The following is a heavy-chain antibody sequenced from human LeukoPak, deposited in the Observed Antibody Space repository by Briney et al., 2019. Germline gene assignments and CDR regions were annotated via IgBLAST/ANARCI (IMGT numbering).Heavy chain of an antibody. V-gene: IGHV5-10-1*01. J-gene: IGHJ5*02. D-gene: IGHD3-22*01. CDR2: IAPSDSRT. Sequence: GESLKISCKVSGYSFPSYWITWVRQVPGKGLEWMGRIAPSDSRTNYNPSFEGHVTMSVEKSITTVYLQWSSLKASDTAMYYCVRQPPGVYDTTQNWFDPWGQGTLVTVSS. CDR1: GYSFPSYW. CDR3: VRQPPGVYDTTQNWFDP.